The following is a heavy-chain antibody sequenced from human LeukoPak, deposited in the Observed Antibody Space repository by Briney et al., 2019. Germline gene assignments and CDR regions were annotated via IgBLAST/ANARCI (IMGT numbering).Heavy chain of an antibody. CDR3: AREGGTWPIDY. D-gene: IGHD6-25*01. J-gene: IGHJ4*02. CDR1: GGTFSSYA. CDR2: IIPIFGTA. Sequence: SVKVSCKASGGTFSSYAISWVRQAPRQGLEWMGGIIPIFGTANYAQKFQGRVTITADESTSTAYMELSSLRSEDTAVYYCAREGGTWPIDYWGQGTLVTVSS. V-gene: IGHV1-69*13.